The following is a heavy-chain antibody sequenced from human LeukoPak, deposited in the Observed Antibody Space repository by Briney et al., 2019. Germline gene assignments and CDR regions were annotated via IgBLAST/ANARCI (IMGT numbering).Heavy chain of an antibody. CDR1: GGSFSGYY. D-gene: IGHD2-2*01. Sequence: SETLSLTCAVYGGSFSGYYWSWIRQPPGKGLEWIGEINHSGSTNYNPSLESRVTISVDTSKNQFSLKLTSVTAADTAVYYCARIHCSSTSCSFDPWGQGTLVTVSS. J-gene: IGHJ5*02. V-gene: IGHV4-34*01. CDR2: INHSGST. CDR3: ARIHCSSTSCSFDP.